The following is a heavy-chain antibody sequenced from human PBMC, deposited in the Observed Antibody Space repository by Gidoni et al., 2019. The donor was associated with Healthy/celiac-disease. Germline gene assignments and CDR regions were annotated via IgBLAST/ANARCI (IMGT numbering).Heavy chain of an antibody. J-gene: IGHJ5*02. V-gene: IGHV3-23*01. CDR3: AKDLHYGDYAGGELWFDP. CDR1: GFPFSSYA. CDR2: ISGSGGST. D-gene: IGHD4-17*01. Sequence: EVQLLESGGGLVQPGGSLRLSCAASGFPFSSYAMSWVRQAPGKGLEWVSAISGSGGSTYYADSVKGRFTISRDNSKNTLYLQMNSLRAEGTAVYYCAKDLHYGDYAGGELWFDPWGQGTLVTVSS.